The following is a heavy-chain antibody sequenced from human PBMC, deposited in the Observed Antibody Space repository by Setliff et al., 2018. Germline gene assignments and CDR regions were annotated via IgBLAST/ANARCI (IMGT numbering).Heavy chain of an antibody. D-gene: IGHD5-12*01. CDR2: FYYSGST. J-gene: IGHJ4*02. CDR1: GGSISSSYYY. V-gene: IGHV4-39*07. CDR3: ARERRFSGYADY. Sequence: PSETLSLTCTVSGGSISSSYYYWGWIRQPPGKGLEWIGSFYYSGSTYYNPSLKSRVTVSVDTSKNQFSLKLSSVTAADTAVYYCARERRFSGYADYWGQGTLVTVSS.